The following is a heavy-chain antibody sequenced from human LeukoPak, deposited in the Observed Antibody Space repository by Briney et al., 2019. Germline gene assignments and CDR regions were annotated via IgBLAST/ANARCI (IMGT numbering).Heavy chain of an antibody. CDR3: AREAKVGGALQY. J-gene: IGHJ4*02. Sequence: GGSLRLSCAASGFIFSDYWMHWVRQAPGKGLVWVSRINTDGGFTRYADSVQGRFIISRDTAKDTLFLQMNSLRAEDTAVYYCAREAKVGGALQYWGQGILVTVSS. V-gene: IGHV3-74*01. D-gene: IGHD6-19*01. CDR2: INTDGGFT. CDR1: GFIFSDYW.